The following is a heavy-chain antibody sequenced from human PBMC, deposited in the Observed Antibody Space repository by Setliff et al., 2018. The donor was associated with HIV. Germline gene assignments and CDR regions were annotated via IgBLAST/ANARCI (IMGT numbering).Heavy chain of an antibody. Sequence: GESLKLSCKGSGYSFTSYWIGWVRQMPGKGLEWMGITYPGDSDTRYSPSFQGQVTISADKSISTAYLQWSSLKASDTAMYYCAIPHSSGWFGRDYWGQGTLVTVSS. J-gene: IGHJ4*02. CDR2: TYPGDSDT. D-gene: IGHD6-19*01. CDR1: GYSFTSYW. CDR3: AIPHSSGWFGRDY. V-gene: IGHV5-51*01.